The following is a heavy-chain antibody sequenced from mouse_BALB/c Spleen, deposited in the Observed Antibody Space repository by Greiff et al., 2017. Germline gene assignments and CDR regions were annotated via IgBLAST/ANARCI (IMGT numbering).Heavy chain of an antibody. Sequence: QVQLKQSGPELVKPGASVKISCKASGYAFSSSWMNWVKQRPGQGLEWIGRIYPGDGDTNYNGKFKGKATLTADKSSSTAYMQLSSLTSVDSAVYFCAYYGSSYYFDYWGQGTTLTVSS. CDR1: GYAFSSSW. CDR2: IYPGDGDT. CDR3: AYYGSSYYFDY. V-gene: IGHV1-82*01. D-gene: IGHD1-1*01. J-gene: IGHJ2*01.